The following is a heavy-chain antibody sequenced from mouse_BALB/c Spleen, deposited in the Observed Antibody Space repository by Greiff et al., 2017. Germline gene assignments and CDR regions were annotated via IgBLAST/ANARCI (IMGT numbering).Heavy chain of an antibody. V-gene: IGHV2-2*02. CDR2: IWSGGST. J-gene: IGHJ4*01. CDR3: ARKRDDGYYFYAMDY. Sequence: VQLVESGPGLVQPSQSLSITCTVSGFSLTSYGVHWVRQSPGKGLEWLGVIWSGGSTDYNAAFISRLSISKDNSKSQVFFKMNSLQANDTAIYYCARKRDDGYYFYAMDYWGQGTSVTVSS. D-gene: IGHD2-3*01. CDR1: GFSLTSYG.